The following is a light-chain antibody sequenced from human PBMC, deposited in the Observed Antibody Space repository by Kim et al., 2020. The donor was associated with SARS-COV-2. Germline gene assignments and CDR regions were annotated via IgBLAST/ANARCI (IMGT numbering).Light chain of an antibody. CDR3: QQYNNWPMT. J-gene: IGKJ1*01. CDR2: GAS. V-gene: IGKV3-15*01. Sequence: VSQGERATLSCSASQSVSINLAWYQQKPGQAPRLLIYGASTRATGIPARFSGSGSGTEFTLTISSLQSEDFAVYYCQQYNNWPMTFGQGTKVDIK. CDR1: QSVSIN.